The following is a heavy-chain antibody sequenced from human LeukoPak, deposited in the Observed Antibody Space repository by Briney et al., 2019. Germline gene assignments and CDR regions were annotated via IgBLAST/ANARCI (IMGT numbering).Heavy chain of an antibody. CDR3: ARVVSIGVLAATRRWFDNGRDV. CDR1: RGSDTSDSKY. J-gene: IGHJ6*01. Sequence: SETLSLTCSVSRGSDTSDSKYWSGIRQPPGKGLEWIGYIYYSGSTNYNPSLKSRVTISVDTSKNQFYLQLSYVTAADTAVYYCARVVSIGVLAATRRWFDNGRDVWRQGTTVTVSS. CDR2: IYYSGST. V-gene: IGHV4-61*01. D-gene: IGHD2-15*01.